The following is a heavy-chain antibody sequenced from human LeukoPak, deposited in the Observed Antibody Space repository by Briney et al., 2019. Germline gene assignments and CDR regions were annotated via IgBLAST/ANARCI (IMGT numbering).Heavy chain of an antibody. V-gene: IGHV3-49*03. Sequence: PGGSLRLSCTASGFTFGDYSMSWFRQAPGKGLEWVGFIRSKGYGGTTEYAASEKGRFTISRDDSKSIAYLKMNSLNTEDAAVYYCTRDLYPDAFDIWGQGTMVTVSS. CDR1: GFTFGDYS. D-gene: IGHD2-15*01. J-gene: IGHJ3*02. CDR3: TRDLYPDAFDI. CDR2: IRSKGYGGTT.